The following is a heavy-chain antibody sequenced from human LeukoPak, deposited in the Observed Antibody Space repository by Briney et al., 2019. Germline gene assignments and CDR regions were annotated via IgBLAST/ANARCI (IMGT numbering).Heavy chain of an antibody. CDR1: GYTFTSYA. Sequence: ASVKVSCQASGYTFTSYAMNWVRQAPGQGLEWMGWINTNTGNPTYAQGFTGRFVFSLDTSVSTAYLQISSLKAEDTAVYYCARVTYSSSWGSVVSYFDYWGQGTLVTVSS. J-gene: IGHJ4*02. D-gene: IGHD6-13*01. CDR2: INTNTGNP. V-gene: IGHV7-4-1*02. CDR3: ARVTYSSSWGSVVSYFDY.